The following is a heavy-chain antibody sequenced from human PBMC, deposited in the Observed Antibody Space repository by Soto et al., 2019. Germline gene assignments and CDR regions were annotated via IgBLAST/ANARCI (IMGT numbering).Heavy chain of an antibody. Sequence: PGGSLRLSCAASGFTFSSYAMSWVRQAPGKGLEWVSAISGSGGSTYYADSVKGRFTISRDNSKNTLYLQMNSLRAEDTAVYYCAKDPAIMITFGGVPFDYWGQGTLVTVSS. CDR3: AKDPAIMITFGGVPFDY. D-gene: IGHD3-16*01. CDR2: ISGSGGST. V-gene: IGHV3-23*01. J-gene: IGHJ4*02. CDR1: GFTFSSYA.